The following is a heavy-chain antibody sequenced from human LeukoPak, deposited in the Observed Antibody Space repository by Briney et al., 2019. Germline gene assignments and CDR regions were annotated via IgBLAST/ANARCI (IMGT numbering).Heavy chain of an antibody. CDR3: AEGSAYEVGGTLAPNWFDP. D-gene: IGHD3-16*01. V-gene: IGHV3-9*01. CDR1: GFTFDDYA. Sequence: GGSLRLSCAASGFTFDDYAMHWVRQAPGKGLEWVSGISWNSGSIGYADSVKGRFTISRDNAKNSLYLQMNSLRAEDTALYYCAEGSAYEVGGTLAPNWFDPWGQGTLVTVSS. CDR2: ISWNSGSI. J-gene: IGHJ5*02.